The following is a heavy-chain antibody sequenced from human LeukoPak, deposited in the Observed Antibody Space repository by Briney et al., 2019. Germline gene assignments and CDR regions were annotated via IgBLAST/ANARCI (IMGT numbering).Heavy chain of an antibody. J-gene: IGHJ4*02. D-gene: IGHD2-2*01. CDR1: GFTFSSYA. CDR3: AKDAPDIVVVPAAIGSEY. CDR2: ISGSGGST. V-gene: IGHV3-23*01. Sequence: AGGSLRLSCAASGFTFSSYAMSWVRQAPGKGLEGVSAISGSGGSTYYADSVKGRFTISRDNSKNTLYLQMNSLRAEDTAVYYCAKDAPDIVVVPAAIGSEYWGQGTLVTVSS.